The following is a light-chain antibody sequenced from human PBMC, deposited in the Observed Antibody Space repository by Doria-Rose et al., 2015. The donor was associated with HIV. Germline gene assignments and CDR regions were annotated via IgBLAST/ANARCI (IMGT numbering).Light chain of an antibody. CDR2: KAS. CDR1: RRISSW. V-gene: IGKV1-5*03. J-gene: IGKJ2*01. CDR3: QHYDTYPYT. Sequence: DIRVTQSPSTLSASVGDRVAITCRASRRISSWLAWYQQKPGKAPKLLIYKASILESGVPSRFSGRGSGTEFTLTISSLQPDDFATYYCQHYDTYPYTFGQGARLRI.